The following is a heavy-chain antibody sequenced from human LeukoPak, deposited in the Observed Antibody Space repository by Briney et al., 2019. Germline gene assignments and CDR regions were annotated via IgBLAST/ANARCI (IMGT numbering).Heavy chain of an antibody. V-gene: IGHV4-59*08. J-gene: IGHJ5*02. CDR3: ARQPGTEHWFDP. Sequence: SETLSLTCTVSGGSISSYYWSWIRQPPGKGLEWIGYIYYSGSTNYNPSLKSRVTISVDTSKNQFSLKLSSVTAADTAVYYCARQPGTEHWFDPWGQGTLVTVSS. CDR2: IYYSGST. D-gene: IGHD2-8*02. CDR1: GGSISSYY.